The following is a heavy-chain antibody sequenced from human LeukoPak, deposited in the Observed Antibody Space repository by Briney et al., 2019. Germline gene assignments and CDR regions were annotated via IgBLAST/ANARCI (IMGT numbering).Heavy chain of an antibody. CDR1: GSTFSTDA. CDR2: ISDDGSKI. D-gene: IGHD2-15*01. J-gene: IGHJ4*02. V-gene: IGHV3-30*04. CDR3: ARGQGVVVVAAEVY. Sequence: GRSLRLSCAASGSTFSTDAMHWVRQAPGKGLEWVAVISDDGSKIYYADSVKGRFTISRDNSKNTLYLQINSLRHDDTAVYYCARGQGVVVVAAEVYWGQGTLVTVSS.